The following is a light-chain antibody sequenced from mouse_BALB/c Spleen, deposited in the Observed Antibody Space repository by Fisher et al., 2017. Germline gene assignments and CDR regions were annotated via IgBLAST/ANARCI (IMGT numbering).Light chain of an antibody. CDR2: DTS. J-gene: IGKJ4*01. CDR1: SSVSY. Sequence: IVLTQTTALMSASPGEKVTMTCSASSSVSYMYWYQQKPGSSPRLLIYDTSNLASGVPVRFSGSGSGTSYSLTISRMEAEDAATYYCQQWSSYPFTFGSGTKLEIK. CDR3: QQWSSYPFT. V-gene: IGKV4-55*01.